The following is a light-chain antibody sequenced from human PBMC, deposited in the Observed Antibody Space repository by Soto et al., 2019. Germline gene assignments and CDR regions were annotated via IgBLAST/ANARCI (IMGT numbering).Light chain of an antibody. Sequence: LITQSPSGLSSSVGDRVTLASRASQSISSWLAWYQPKPGKAPKLLIYKASSLESGVPSMFSGSGSGTEFTLTISSLQSDDFATYYCQQYNSYSTWTFGQGTKV. CDR2: KAS. J-gene: IGKJ1*01. V-gene: IGKV1-5*03. CDR1: QSISSW. CDR3: QQYNSYSTWT.